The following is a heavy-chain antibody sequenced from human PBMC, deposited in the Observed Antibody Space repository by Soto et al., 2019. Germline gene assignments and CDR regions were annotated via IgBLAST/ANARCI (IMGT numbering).Heavy chain of an antibody. J-gene: IGHJ3*02. CDR1: GFTFSSYS. Sequence: EVQLVESGGGLVQPGGSLRLSCAASGFTFSSYSMNWVRQAPGKGLEWLSYISSSSRITYYADSVKGRFTISRDNAKNSLDLLMNSLRDEVTAVYYCAIELITFVGGAFDIWGQGTMVTVSS. CDR3: AIELITFVGGAFDI. CDR2: ISSSSRIT. V-gene: IGHV3-48*02. D-gene: IGHD3-16*01.